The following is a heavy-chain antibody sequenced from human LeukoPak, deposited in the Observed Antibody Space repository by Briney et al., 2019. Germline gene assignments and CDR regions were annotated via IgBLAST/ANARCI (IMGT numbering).Heavy chain of an antibody. D-gene: IGHD3-9*01. V-gene: IGHV3-11*04. CDR3: ARDLQYYDILTGYYRGGWVLDY. Sequence: PGGSLRLSCAASGFTFSDYYMSWIRQAPGKGLEWVSYISSSGSTIYYADSVKGRFTISRDNAKNSLYLQMNSLRAEDTAVYYCARDLQYYDILTGYYRGGWVLDYWGQGTLVTVSS. J-gene: IGHJ4*02. CDR2: ISSSGSTI. CDR1: GFTFSDYY.